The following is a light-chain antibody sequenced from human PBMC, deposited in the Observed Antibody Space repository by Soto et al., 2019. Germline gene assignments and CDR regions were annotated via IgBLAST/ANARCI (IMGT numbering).Light chain of an antibody. CDR1: QSIGKD. CDR3: QQYNNWPRT. J-gene: IGKJ1*01. V-gene: IGKV3-15*01. Sequence: EIGMTQSPVTLSVSPGEGATLSCWASQSIGKDVAWYQQRPGQAPRLLIYGASTRAPGIPARFSGSGSGTDFTLTISGLLSEDFALYYCQQYNNWPRTFGQGTNV. CDR2: GAS.